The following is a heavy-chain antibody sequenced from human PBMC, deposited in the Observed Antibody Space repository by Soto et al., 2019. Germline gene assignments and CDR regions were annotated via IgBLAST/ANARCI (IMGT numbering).Heavy chain of an antibody. J-gene: IGHJ4*02. CDR1: GGTFSNYT. CDR3: ARDVGHMSFYDSSGYHY. CDR2: IIPPLDIS. D-gene: IGHD3-22*01. V-gene: IGHV1-69*02. Sequence: QVQLVQSGAEVKKPGSSVTVSCKASGGTFSNYTITWVRQAPGQGLEWMGRIIPPLDISNYAQKFRGRLTITADKFTVTASMEMSGLTSEDTAIYFCARDVGHMSFYDSSGYHYWGQGTVVTVSS.